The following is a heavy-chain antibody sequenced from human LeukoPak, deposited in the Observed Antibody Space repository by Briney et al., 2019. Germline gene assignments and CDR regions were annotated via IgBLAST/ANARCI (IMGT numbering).Heavy chain of an antibody. V-gene: IGHV1-2*02. Sequence: ASVKVSCKASGYTFTSYDINWVRQATGQGLEWMGWINPNSGGTNFAQKFQGRVTMTRDTSMSTAYMELSRLKSDDTAVYYCSRDSGYCSGGSCWYFDFWGQGTLVTVSA. CDR1: GYTFTSYD. J-gene: IGHJ4*02. CDR2: INPNSGGT. CDR3: SRDSGYCSGGSCWYFDF. D-gene: IGHD2-15*01.